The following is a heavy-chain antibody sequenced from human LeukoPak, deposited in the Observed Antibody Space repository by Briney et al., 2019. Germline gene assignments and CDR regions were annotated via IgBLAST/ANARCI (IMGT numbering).Heavy chain of an antibody. J-gene: IGHJ4*02. CDR1: GYTFTGYY. CDR3: APGPMVWGVYTEPLYYFDY. V-gene: IGHV1-2*02. CDR2: INPNSGGT. Sequence: ASVKVSCKASGYTFTGYYMHWVRQAPGQGLEWMGWINPNSGGTNYAQKFQGRVTMTRDTSISTAYMELSRLRSDDTAVYFCAPGPMVWGVYTEPLYYFDYWGQGTLVTVSS. D-gene: IGHD3-10*01.